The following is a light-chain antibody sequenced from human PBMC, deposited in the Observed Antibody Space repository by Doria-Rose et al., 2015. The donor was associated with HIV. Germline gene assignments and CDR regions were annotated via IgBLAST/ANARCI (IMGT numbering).Light chain of an antibody. CDR2: GAS. J-gene: IGKJ4*01. V-gene: IGKV1-39*01. CDR3: QQSYSSPP. Sequence: RVTITCRASQSISSYLNWYQQKPGNAPTLLISGASSLQSGVPSRFSGGGTGTDFTLTISSLQPEDFATYYCQQSYSSPPFGGGTKVEIK. CDR1: QSISSY.